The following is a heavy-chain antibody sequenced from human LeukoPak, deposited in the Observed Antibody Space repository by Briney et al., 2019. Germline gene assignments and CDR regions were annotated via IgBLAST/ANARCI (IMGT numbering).Heavy chain of an antibody. CDR3: ARADSSGSHPFGY. J-gene: IGHJ4*02. CDR2: IYYSGST. D-gene: IGHD3-22*01. V-gene: IGHV4-31*03. CDR1: GGSISSGGYY. Sequence: SETLSLTCTVSGGSISSGGYYWSWIRQHPGKGLEWIGYIYYSGSTYYNPSLKSRVTISVDTSKNQFSLKLSSVTAADTAVYYCARADSSGSHPFGYWGQGTLVTVSS.